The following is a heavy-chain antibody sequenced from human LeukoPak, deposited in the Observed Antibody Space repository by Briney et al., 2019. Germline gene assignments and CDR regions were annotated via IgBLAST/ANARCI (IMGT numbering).Heavy chain of an antibody. CDR2: IIPILGIA. Sequence: ASVKVSCKASGGTFSSYAISWVRQAPGQGLEWMGRIIPILGIANYAQKFQGRVTITADKSTSTAYMELSSLRSEDTAVYYCARSYSSGWSYYGMDVWGQGTTVTVSS. D-gene: IGHD6-19*01. CDR1: GGTFSSYA. J-gene: IGHJ6*02. V-gene: IGHV1-69*04. CDR3: ARSYSSGWSYYGMDV.